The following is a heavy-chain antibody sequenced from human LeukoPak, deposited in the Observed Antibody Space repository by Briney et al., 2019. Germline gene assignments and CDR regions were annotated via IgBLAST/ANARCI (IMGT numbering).Heavy chain of an antibody. J-gene: IGHJ3*02. CDR3: ARGGLVLRYFDWLPGNAFDI. D-gene: IGHD3-9*01. Sequence: QASETLSLTCAVYGGSFSGYYWSWIRQPPGKGLEWMGEINHSGSTNYNPSLKSRVTISVDTSKNQFSLKLSSVTAADTAVYYCARGGLVLRYFDWLPGNAFDIWGQGTMVTVSS. CDR2: INHSGST. V-gene: IGHV4-34*01. CDR1: GGSFSGYY.